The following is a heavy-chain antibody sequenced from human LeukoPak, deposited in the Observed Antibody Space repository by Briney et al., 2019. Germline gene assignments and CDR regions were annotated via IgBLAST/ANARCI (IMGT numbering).Heavy chain of an antibody. CDR2: IYYSGST. V-gene: IGHV4-39*01. CDR3: ARAYSSSWYYFDY. J-gene: IGHJ4*02. Sequence: SETLSLTCTVSGGSISSSSYYWGWIRQPPGKGLEWIGNIYYSGSTYYNPSLKSRVTISVDTSKNQFSLKLSSVTAADTAVYYCARAYSSSWYYFDYWGQGTLVTVSS. CDR1: GGSISSSSYY. D-gene: IGHD6-13*01.